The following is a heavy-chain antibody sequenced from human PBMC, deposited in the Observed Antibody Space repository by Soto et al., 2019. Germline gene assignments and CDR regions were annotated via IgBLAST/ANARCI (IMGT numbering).Heavy chain of an antibody. CDR1: GFTVSSNY. V-gene: IGHV3-53*04. CDR3: ARETTDCSGGSCYSFNWYFDL. J-gene: IGHJ2*01. CDR2: IYSGGST. D-gene: IGHD2-15*01. Sequence: ESGGGLVQPGGSLRLSCAASGFTVSSNYMSWVRQAPGKGLEWVSVIYSGGSTYYADSVKGRFTISRHNSKNTLYLQMNSLRAEDTAVYYCARETTDCSGGSCYSFNWYFDLWGRGTLVTVSS.